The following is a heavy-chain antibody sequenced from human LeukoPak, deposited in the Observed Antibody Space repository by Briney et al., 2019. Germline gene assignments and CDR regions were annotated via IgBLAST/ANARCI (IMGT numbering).Heavy chain of an antibody. V-gene: IGHV3-30-3*01. Sequence: PGGSLRLSCAASGFTFSGYAMHWVRRAPGKGLEWVAVISHDGNNKYYADSVKGRFTISRDNSKNTLNLQMNSLRAEDTAVYYCARGPAYYYYYMDVWGKGTTVTVSS. CDR3: ARGPAYYYYYMDV. J-gene: IGHJ6*03. CDR1: GFTFSGYA. CDR2: ISHDGNNK.